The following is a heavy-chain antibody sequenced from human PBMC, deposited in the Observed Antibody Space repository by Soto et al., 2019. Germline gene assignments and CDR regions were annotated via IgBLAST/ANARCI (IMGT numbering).Heavy chain of an antibody. CDR1: GLTFTIYS. CDR3: VADRDTTPPMVHGNY. CDR2: ISYNGGQI. V-gene: IGHV3-48*02. J-gene: IGHJ4*02. D-gene: IGHD3-10*01. Sequence: EVQLVESGGDLIQPGGSLRLSCAASGLTFTIYSRNWVRQAPGKGLEWVSYISYNGGQIAYADSVKGRFTVSRDNAKNSIYLQMNSLRDEDTAIYYCVADRDTTPPMVHGNYWGQGTLVTVSS.